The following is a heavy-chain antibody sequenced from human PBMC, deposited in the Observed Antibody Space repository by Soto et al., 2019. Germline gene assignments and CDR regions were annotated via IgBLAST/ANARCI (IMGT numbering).Heavy chain of an antibody. CDR2: IIPIFGTA. CDR1: GGTFSSYA. J-gene: IGHJ4*02. D-gene: IGHD4-17*01. V-gene: IGHV1-69*06. Sequence: SVKVSCKASGGTFSSYAISWVRQAPGRGLEWMGGIIPIFGTANYAQKFQGRVTITADKSTSKAYMELSSLRSEDTAVYYCATHRETAYGGNSPPGGYWGQGXLVTVSS. CDR3: ATHRETAYGGNSPPGGY.